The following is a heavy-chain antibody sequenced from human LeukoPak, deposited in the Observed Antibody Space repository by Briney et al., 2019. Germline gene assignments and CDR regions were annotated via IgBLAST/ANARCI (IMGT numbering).Heavy chain of an antibody. CDR2: INHSGST. CDR1: GGSFSGYY. CDR3: ARAYSPPQWSPFDY. D-gene: IGHD6-13*01. J-gene: IGHJ4*02. V-gene: IGHV4-34*01. Sequence: SETPSLTCAVYGGSFSGYYWSWIRQPPGKGLEWIGEINHSGSTNYNPSLKSRVTISVDTSKNQFSLKLSSVTAADTAVYYCARAYSPPQWSPFDYWGQGTLVTVSS.